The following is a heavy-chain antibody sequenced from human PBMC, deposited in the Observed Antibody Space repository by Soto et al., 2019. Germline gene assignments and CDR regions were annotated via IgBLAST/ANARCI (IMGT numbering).Heavy chain of an antibody. V-gene: IGHV3-33*01. CDR2: IWYDGSNK. CDR3: ASSISAAAPFDY. D-gene: IGHD6-13*01. Sequence: GGSLRLSCAASGFTFSSYGMHWVRQAPGKGLEWVAVIWYDGSNKYYADSVKGRFTISRDNSKNTLYLQMNSLRAEDTAVYYCASSISAAAPFDYWGQGTLVPVSS. J-gene: IGHJ4*02. CDR1: GFTFSSYG.